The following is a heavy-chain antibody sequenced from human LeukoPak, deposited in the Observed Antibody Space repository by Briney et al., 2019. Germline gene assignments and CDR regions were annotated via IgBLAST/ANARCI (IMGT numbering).Heavy chain of an antibody. CDR3: ARDLRRLSSIAARPPLGAFDI. V-gene: IGHV4-59*12. D-gene: IGHD6-6*01. CDR1: GGSISSYY. Sequence: SETLSLTCTVSGGSISSYYWSWIRQPPGKGLEWIGYIYYSGSTNYNPSLKSRVTISVDTSKNQFSLKLSSVTAADTAVYYCARDLRRLSSIAARPPLGAFDIWGQGTMVTVSS. J-gene: IGHJ3*02. CDR2: IYYSGST.